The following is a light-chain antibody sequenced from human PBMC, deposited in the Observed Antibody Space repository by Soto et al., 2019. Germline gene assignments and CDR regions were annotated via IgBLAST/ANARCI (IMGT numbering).Light chain of an antibody. V-gene: IGLV2-8*01. CDR2: EVT. Sequence: QSALTQPPSASGSPGQSVTISCTGTSSDVGGYSYVSWYQQHPGKAPKLMIYEVTERPSGVPDRFSGSKSGNTASLTVSGLQAEDEADYYCSSYAGSNNVVLGGGTKLTVL. CDR3: SSYAGSNNVV. CDR1: SSDVGGYSY. J-gene: IGLJ3*02.